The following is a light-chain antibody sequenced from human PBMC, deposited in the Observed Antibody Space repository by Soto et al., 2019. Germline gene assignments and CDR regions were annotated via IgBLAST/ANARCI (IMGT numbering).Light chain of an antibody. CDR3: QQANSFPLT. CDR1: QGISSL. J-gene: IGKJ4*01. CDR2: AAS. Sequence: DIQMTQSPSSVSASVGDRVTITCRASQGISSLLAWYQVKAGKAPKFLIYAASSLQSGVPSRFSGSGSGTDFTLTISSLQPEDFATYYCQQANSFPLTFGGETKVEIK. V-gene: IGKV1-12*01.